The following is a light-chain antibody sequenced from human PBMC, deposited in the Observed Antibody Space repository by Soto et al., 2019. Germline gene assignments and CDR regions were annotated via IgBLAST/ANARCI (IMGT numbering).Light chain of an antibody. CDR3: QQCYSSPRT. V-gene: IGKV1-39*01. Sequence: DIQMTQSPSTLSAGVGDRVTITCRASQRISTSLNWYQQKPGKAPTLLIYAASSLQIGVPSRFSGGGSGTDFTLTINTLQPEDFATSYCQQCYSSPRTFGQRTKVEIK. J-gene: IGKJ1*01. CDR1: QRISTS. CDR2: AAS.